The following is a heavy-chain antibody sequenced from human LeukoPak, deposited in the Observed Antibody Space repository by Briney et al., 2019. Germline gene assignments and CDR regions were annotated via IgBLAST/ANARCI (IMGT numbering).Heavy chain of an antibody. Sequence: GGSLRLSCAASGFTFSSYAMTWVRQAPGKGLEWVSVITGSGGSTDYADSVKGRFTISRDNSKNTLYLQMNSLRAEDTAVYYCAKDHCTNGVCYMVYWGQGTLVTVSP. CDR1: GFTFSSYA. V-gene: IGHV3-23*01. CDR3: AKDHCTNGVCYMVY. J-gene: IGHJ4*02. D-gene: IGHD2-8*01. CDR2: ITGSGGST.